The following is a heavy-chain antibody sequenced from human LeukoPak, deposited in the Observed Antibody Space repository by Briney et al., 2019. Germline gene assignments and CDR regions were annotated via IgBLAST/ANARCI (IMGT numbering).Heavy chain of an antibody. CDR2: IWYDGSNK. D-gene: IGHD6-19*01. V-gene: IGHV3-33*01. CDR1: GFTFSSYG. Sequence: GESLEISCAASGFTFSSYGMHWVRQAPGKGLEWVAVIWYDGSNKYYADSVKGRFTISRDNSKDTLYLQMNSLRAEDTAVYYCARVAVAGNLNNWFDPWGQGTLVTVSS. CDR3: ARVAVAGNLNNWFDP. J-gene: IGHJ5*02.